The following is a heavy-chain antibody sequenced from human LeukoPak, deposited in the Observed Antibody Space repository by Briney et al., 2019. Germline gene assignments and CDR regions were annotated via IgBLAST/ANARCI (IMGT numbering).Heavy chain of an antibody. CDR3: AIRYYYDSSGYYSPGAFDI. J-gene: IGHJ3*02. V-gene: IGHV3-23*01. Sequence: GGSLRLSCAASGFTFSSYWMSWVRQAPGKGLEWVSAISGSGGSTYYADSVKGRFTISRDNSKNTLYLQMNSLRAEDTAVYYCAIRYYYDSSGYYSPGAFDIWGQGTMVTVSS. CDR2: ISGSGGST. D-gene: IGHD3-22*01. CDR1: GFTFSSYW.